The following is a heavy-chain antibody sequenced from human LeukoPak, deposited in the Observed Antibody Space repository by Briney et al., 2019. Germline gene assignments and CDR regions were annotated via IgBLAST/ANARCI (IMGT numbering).Heavy chain of an antibody. Sequence: SETLSLTCTVSGGSISSYYWSWIRQSPGKGLEWIAYTHYSGHTNYNPSLKSRVTISLDTSKNQFSLNLSSVTAADTAVYYCARHASFYYYYGMDVWGQGTTVTVSS. CDR1: GGSISSYY. V-gene: IGHV4-59*08. J-gene: IGHJ6*02. CDR2: THYSGHT. CDR3: ARHASFYYYYGMDV. D-gene: IGHD1-26*01.